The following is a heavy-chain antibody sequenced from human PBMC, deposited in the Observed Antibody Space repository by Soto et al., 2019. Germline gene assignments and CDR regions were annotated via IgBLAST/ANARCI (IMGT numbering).Heavy chain of an antibody. CDR3: AGAREIRVYSFLDK. V-gene: IGHV3-7*01. CDR2: IKEDGSEK. CDR1: EFNFGSFW. Sequence: PVGSLRLSCVASEFNFGSFWMSWVRQAPGKGLEWVANIKEDGSEKLYVDSVKGRFSVSRDNTKSSPYLQMNSLRGEDTAVYFCAGAREIRVYSFLDKWGREPRFTFSS. D-gene: IGHD3-3*01. J-gene: IGHJ1*01.